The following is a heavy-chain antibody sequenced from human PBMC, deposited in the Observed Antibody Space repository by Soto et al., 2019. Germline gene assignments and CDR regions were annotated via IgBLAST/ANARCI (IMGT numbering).Heavy chain of an antibody. J-gene: IGHJ6*02. CDR2: ISYDGSDK. CDR3: AKWMGPCYYYAIDV. D-gene: IGHD2-2*03. CDR1: GFTFNTYA. V-gene: IGHV3-30*18. Sequence: QVQLVESGGGVVLPGRSLRLSCAASGFTFNTYAIHWVRQAPGKGLEWVAIISYDGSDKYYADSVKGRFTISRDTSKNTLYLQMNRLRGQDTAVYYCAKWMGPCYYYAIDVWGQGTTVTVSS.